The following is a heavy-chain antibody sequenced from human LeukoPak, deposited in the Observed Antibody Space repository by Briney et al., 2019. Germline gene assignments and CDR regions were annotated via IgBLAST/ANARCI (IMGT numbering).Heavy chain of an antibody. V-gene: IGHV4-39*07. Sequence: SETLSLTCTVSGGSISTSGYYWGWIRQPPGKGLEWIGGIYYSGSAYYNPSLKSRVTISVDTSKNHFSLKLSSVTAADTAVYYCARDCPAYCNGGSCYYYYYMDVWGKGTTVTVSS. CDR2: IYYSGSA. CDR1: GGSISTSGYY. CDR3: ARDCPAYCNGGSCYYYYYMDV. J-gene: IGHJ6*03. D-gene: IGHD2-15*01.